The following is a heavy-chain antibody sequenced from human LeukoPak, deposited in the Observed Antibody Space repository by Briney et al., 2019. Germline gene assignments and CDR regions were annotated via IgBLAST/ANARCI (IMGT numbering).Heavy chain of an antibody. CDR1: GFTFSNAW. CDR3: AKAGYCSSTSCRNSPPDY. V-gene: IGHV3-23*01. CDR2: ISGSGGST. J-gene: IGHJ4*02. D-gene: IGHD2-2*03. Sequence: GGSLRLSCAASGFTFSNAWMSWVRQAPGKGLEWVSAISGSGGSTYYADSVKGRFTISRDNSKNTLYLQMNSLRAEDTAVYYCAKAGYCSSTSCRNSPPDYWGQGTLVTVSS.